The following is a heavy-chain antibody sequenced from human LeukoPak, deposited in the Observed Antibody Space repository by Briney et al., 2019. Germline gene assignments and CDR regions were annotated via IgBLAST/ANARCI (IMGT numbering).Heavy chain of an antibody. CDR3: ARDYWPQYSSSWYEGVDYYYGMDV. V-gene: IGHV3-48*04. Sequence: PGGSLRLSCAASGFTFSSYSMNWVRQAPGKGLEWVSYISSSSSTIYYADSVKGRFTISRDNAKNSLYLQMNSLRAEDTAVYYCARDYWPQYSSSWYEGVDYYYGMDVWGQGTTVTVSS. J-gene: IGHJ6*02. CDR2: ISSSSSTI. D-gene: IGHD6-13*01. CDR1: GFTFSSYS.